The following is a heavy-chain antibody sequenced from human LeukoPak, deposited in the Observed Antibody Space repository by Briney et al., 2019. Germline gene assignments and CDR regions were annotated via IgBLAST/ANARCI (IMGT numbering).Heavy chain of an antibody. V-gene: IGHV1-24*01. J-gene: IGHJ4*02. CDR1: GYTLTELS. CDR2: VYPSAGTS. Sequence: ASVKVSCKVSGYTLTELSMHWVRQAPGQGLEWLGVVYPSAGTSDPAQRFRARITLSDDTSTSTAYMELRSLKSEDTAIYFCVREYHGGYFDFWGQGTLVTVSS. CDR3: VREYHGGYFDF. D-gene: IGHD3-16*01.